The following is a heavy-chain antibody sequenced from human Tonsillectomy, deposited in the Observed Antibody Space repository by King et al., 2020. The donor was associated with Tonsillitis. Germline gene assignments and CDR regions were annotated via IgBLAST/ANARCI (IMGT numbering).Heavy chain of an antibody. CDR2: IYPGDSDT. CDR1: GYSFTNYW. Sequence: VQLVESGAEVKKPGESLKISCKGSGYSFTNYWIGWVRQMPGKGLEWMGIIYPGDSDTRYSPSFQGQVTISADKSIRTAYLQWSSLKASDTAIYYCARIGNDGVHAFDFCGQRTMVTVSS. J-gene: IGHJ3*01. CDR3: ARIGNDGVHAFDF. V-gene: IGHV5-51*01. D-gene: IGHD1-1*01.